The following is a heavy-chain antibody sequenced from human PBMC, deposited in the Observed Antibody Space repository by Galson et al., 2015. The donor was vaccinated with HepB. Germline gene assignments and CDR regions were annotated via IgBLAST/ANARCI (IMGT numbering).Heavy chain of an antibody. CDR3: ARLGLIAAAGAN. Sequence: SLRLSCAASGFTFSSYSMNWVRQAPGKGLEWVSSISSSSSYIYYADSVKGRFTISRDNAKNSLYLQMNSLRAEDTAVYYCARLGLIAAAGANWGQGTTVTVSS. CDR1: GFTFSSYS. J-gene: IGHJ6*02. CDR2: ISSSSSYI. V-gene: IGHV3-21*01. D-gene: IGHD6-13*01.